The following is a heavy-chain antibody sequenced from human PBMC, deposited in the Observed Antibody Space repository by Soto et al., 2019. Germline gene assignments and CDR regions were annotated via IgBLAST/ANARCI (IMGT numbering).Heavy chain of an antibody. CDR3: AKNDVPPAGTYDY. Sequence: GSLRLSCAASGFTFSTFAITWIRQAPGKGLEWVSAISTSGGATYYADSVKGRFTISRDNSKNTLYLQMNSLRAEDTAIYYCAKNDVPPAGTYDYWGQGALVTVSS. D-gene: IGHD1-7*01. CDR2: ISTSGGAT. V-gene: IGHV3-23*01. CDR1: GFTFSTFA. J-gene: IGHJ4*02.